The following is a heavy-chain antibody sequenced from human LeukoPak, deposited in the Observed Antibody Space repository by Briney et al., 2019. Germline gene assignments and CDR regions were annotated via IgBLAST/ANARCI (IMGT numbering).Heavy chain of an antibody. CDR1: GFTFASYA. D-gene: IGHD3-10*01. J-gene: IGHJ3*02. Sequence: GGSLRLSCAASGFTFASYAMSWVRQAPGKGLEWVSAISGSGGSTYYAGTVKGRFTISRDNSKNTLYVQMNSLRAEDTAVYYCARDKLTGNAFDIWGQGTMVTVSS. CDR3: ARDKLTGNAFDI. V-gene: IGHV3-23*01. CDR2: ISGSGGST.